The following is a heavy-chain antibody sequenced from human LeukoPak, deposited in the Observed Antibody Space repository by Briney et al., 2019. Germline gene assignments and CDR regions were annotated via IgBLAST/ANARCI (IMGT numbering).Heavy chain of an antibody. CDR3: ARDRISSWDDAFDI. Sequence: PSETLSLTCTDPGGSISSYYWCWIRQPPGKGLEWIGYMYYSGSTNYNPSLKSRVTISVDTSKNQFSLKLSSVTAADAAVYYCARDRISSWDDAFDIWGEGTKVTVSS. D-gene: IGHD6-6*01. CDR2: MYYSGST. J-gene: IGHJ3*02. CDR1: GGSISSYY. V-gene: IGHV4-59*01.